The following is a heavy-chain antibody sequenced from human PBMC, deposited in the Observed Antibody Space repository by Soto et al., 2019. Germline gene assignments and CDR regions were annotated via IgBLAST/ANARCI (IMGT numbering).Heavy chain of an antibody. D-gene: IGHD3-9*01. V-gene: IGHV2-5*02. CDR3: AHMTSYYYILTGYYDFDY. CDR2: IYWDDDK. Sequence: QITLKESGPTLVKPTQTLTLTCTFSGFSLSTSGVGVGWIRQPPGKALEWLALIYWDDDKRYSPSLKSRLTITKDTSKNQVVLTMTNINPVDTATYYCAHMTSYYYILTGYYDFDYWGQGTLVTVSS. J-gene: IGHJ4*02. CDR1: GFSLSTSGVG.